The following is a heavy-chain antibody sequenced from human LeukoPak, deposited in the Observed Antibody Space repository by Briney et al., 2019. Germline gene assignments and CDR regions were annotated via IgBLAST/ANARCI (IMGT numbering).Heavy chain of an antibody. CDR2: IIPILGIA. CDR3: ASKFRNGGNSVIEEY. Sequence: SVKVSGKASGGTFSSYAISWVRQAPGQGLEWMGRIIPILGIANYAQKFQGRVTITADKSTSTAYMELSSLRSEDTAVYYCASKFRNGGNSVIEEYWGQGTLVTVSS. CDR1: GGTFSSYA. V-gene: IGHV1-69*04. D-gene: IGHD4-23*01. J-gene: IGHJ4*02.